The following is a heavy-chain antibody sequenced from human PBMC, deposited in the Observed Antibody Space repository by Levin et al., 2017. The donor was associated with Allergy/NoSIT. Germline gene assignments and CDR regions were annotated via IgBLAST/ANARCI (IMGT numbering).Heavy chain of an antibody. J-gene: IGHJ2*01. CDR3: ARGYNLGRYFDL. Sequence: ASVKVSCKASGYTFTSYDINWVRQATGQGLEWMGWMNPDSGNTGYAQKFQGRVTMTRNTSISTAYMELSSLRSEDTAVYYCARGYNLGRYFDLWGRGTLVTVSS. CDR2: MNPDSGNT. CDR1: GYTFTSYD. V-gene: IGHV1-8*01. D-gene: IGHD1-1*01.